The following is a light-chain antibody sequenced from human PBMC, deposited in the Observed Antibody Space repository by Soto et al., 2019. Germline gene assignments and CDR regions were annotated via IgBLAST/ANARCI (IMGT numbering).Light chain of an antibody. CDR2: GAS. CDR1: QRVSSN. J-gene: IGKJ5*01. CDR3: QQYNNWPLT. V-gene: IGKV3D-15*01. Sequence: VLSHSPATLSMSQGERATLSCRASQRVSSNCAWHQQRPGQAPRLLIYGASTTATGGPAMFSGGGAGTEFTPTNTRLQSEDFAVYWCQQYNNWPLTLGPGTGPEI.